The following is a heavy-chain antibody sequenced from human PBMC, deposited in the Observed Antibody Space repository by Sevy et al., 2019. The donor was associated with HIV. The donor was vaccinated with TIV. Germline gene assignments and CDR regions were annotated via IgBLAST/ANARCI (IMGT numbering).Heavy chain of an antibody. CDR1: GFTFSSYG. CDR3: ARDPSRGFEDAFDI. V-gene: IGHV3-33*01. J-gene: IGHJ3*02. D-gene: IGHD2-15*01. Sequence: GGSLRLSCAASGFTFSSYGMHWVRQAPGKGLEWVAVIWYDGSNKYYADSVKGRFTISRDNSENTLYLQMNSLRAEDTAVYYCARDPSRGFEDAFDIWGQGTMVTVSS. CDR2: IWYDGSNK.